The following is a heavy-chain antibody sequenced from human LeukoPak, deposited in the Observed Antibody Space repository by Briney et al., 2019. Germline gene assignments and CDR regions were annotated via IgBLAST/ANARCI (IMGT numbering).Heavy chain of an antibody. CDR1: GFTFDDYA. V-gene: IGHV3-9*01. Sequence: GRSLRLSCAASGFTFDDYAMHWVRQAPGKGLEWVSSVTWNSGHVAYADSVRGRFTISRDNAKNSLYLQMNSLRAEDTAVYYCARAGSHRNSGYDYWGQGTLVTVSS. D-gene: IGHD5-12*01. CDR3: ARAGSHRNSGYDY. J-gene: IGHJ4*02. CDR2: VTWNSGHV.